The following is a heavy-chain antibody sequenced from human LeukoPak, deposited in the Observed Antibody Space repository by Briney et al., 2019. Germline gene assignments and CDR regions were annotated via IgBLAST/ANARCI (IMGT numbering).Heavy chain of an antibody. CDR3: ARDELDSSGYSDY. Sequence: GGSLRLSCAASGFTFSSYSMHWVRQAPGKGPEWVSSISSSSSYIYYADSVKGRFTISRDNAKNSLYLQMNSLRAEDTAVFYCARDELDSSGYSDYWGQGTLVTVSS. J-gene: IGHJ4*02. D-gene: IGHD3-22*01. CDR1: GFTFSSYS. CDR2: ISSSSSYI. V-gene: IGHV3-21*01.